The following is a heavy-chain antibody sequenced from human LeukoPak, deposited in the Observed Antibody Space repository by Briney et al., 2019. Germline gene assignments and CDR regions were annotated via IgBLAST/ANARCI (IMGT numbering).Heavy chain of an antibody. CDR3: AKQYYDFWSGYHYYYYYYMDV. D-gene: IGHD3-3*01. CDR2: ISYDGSNK. CDR1: GFTFSSYE. J-gene: IGHJ6*03. Sequence: PGGSLRLSCAASGFTFSSYEMNWVRQAPGKGLGWVAVISYDGSNKYYADSVKGRFTISRDYSKNTLYLQMNSLRAEDTAVYYCAKQYYDFWSGYHYYYYYYMDVWGKGTTVTVSS. V-gene: IGHV3-30*18.